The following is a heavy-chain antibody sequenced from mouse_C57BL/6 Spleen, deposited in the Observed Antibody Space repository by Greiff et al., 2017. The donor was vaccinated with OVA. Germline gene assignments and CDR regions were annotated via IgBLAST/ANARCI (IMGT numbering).Heavy chain of an antibody. V-gene: IGHV1-64*01. Sequence: QVQLQQPGAELVKPGASVKLSCKASGYTFTSYWMHWVKQRPGQGLEWIGMIHPNSGSTNYNEKFKSKATLTVDKSSSTAYMQLSSLTSEDSAVYYGARVEICGSLSYWGQGTLVTVSA. CDR3: ARVEICGSLSY. CDR2: IHPNSGST. CDR1: GYTFTSYW. D-gene: IGHD1-1*02. J-gene: IGHJ3*01.